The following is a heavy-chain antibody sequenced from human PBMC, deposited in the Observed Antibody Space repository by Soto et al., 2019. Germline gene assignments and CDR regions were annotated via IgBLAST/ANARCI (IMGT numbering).Heavy chain of an antibody. Sequence: EVQLVESGGGLVXXXXXXXXSCAASGFXFDDYAMHWVRQXPGKXLXXXSVISGNSGSLGYADSVKGRFTISRDNAKNSLYLQMNSLRAEDTALYYCAKDRYSSSAYYYYGMDAWGQGTTVTVSS. CDR3: AKDRYSSSAYYYYGMDA. D-gene: IGHD6-6*01. CDR2: ISGNSGSL. V-gene: IGHV3-9*01. CDR1: GFXFDDYA. J-gene: IGHJ6*02.